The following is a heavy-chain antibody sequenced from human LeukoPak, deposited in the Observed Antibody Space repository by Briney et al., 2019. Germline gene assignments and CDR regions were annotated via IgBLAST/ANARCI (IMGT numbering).Heavy chain of an antibody. V-gene: IGHV1-2*02. D-gene: IGHD6-13*01. CDR1: GYTFTGYY. Sequence: ASVKVSCKASGYTFTGYYMHWVRQAPGQGLEWMGWINPNSGGTNYAQKFQGRVTMTRDTSISTAYMELSRLRSDDTAVYYCARVVKSPGYSSSWYSYWGQGTLVTVSS. J-gene: IGHJ4*02. CDR2: INPNSGGT. CDR3: ARVVKSPGYSSSWYSY.